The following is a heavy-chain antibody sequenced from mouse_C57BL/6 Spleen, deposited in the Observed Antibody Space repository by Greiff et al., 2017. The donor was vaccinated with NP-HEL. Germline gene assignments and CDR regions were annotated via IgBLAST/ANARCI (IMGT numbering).Heavy chain of an antibody. CDR3: ARSYYGSAYYFDY. CDR2: IDPSDSYT. V-gene: IGHV1-59*01. D-gene: IGHD1-1*01. Sequence: VQLQQPGAELVRPGTSVKLSCKASGYTFTSYWMHWVKQRPGQGLEWIGVIDPSDSYTNYNQKFKGKATLTVDTSSSTAYMQLSSLTSEDSAVYYCARSYYGSAYYFDYWGQGTTLTVSS. J-gene: IGHJ2*01. CDR1: GYTFTSYW.